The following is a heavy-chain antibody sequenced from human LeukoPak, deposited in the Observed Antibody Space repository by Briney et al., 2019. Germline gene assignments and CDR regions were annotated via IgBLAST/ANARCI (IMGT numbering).Heavy chain of an antibody. CDR2: INPSGGST. D-gene: IGHD2-15*01. Sequence: ASVRVSCKASGYTFTRYYMHWVRQAPGQGLEWMGIINPSGGSTSYAQKFQGRVTMTRDTSTSTVYMELNSLRSEDMAVYYCAKGYCSGGTCYSYDYWGQGTLVTVSS. CDR1: GYTFTRYY. J-gene: IGHJ4*02. CDR3: AKGYCSGGTCYSYDY. V-gene: IGHV1-46*01.